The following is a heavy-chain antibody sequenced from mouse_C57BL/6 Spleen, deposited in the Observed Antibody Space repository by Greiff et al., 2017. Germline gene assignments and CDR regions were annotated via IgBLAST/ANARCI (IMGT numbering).Heavy chain of an antibody. CDR3: TAAEYDYDEGGLGD. CDR2: IHPGNSDT. J-gene: IGHJ2*01. Sequence: VQLQQPGTVLVRPGASVKLSCKASGYTFTSYWMHWVKQRPGQGLEWMGTIHPGNSDTSYNQKFKGKAKLTAVKSASTAYMELSSLTNEDSAVYYGTAAEYDYDEGGLGDWGQGTTLTVSS. V-gene: IGHV1-5*01. CDR1: GYTFTSYW. D-gene: IGHD2-4*01.